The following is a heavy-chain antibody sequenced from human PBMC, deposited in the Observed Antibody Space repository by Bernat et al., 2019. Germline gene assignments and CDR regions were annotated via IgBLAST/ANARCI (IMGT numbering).Heavy chain of an antibody. V-gene: IGHV3-48*03. CDR1: GFTFSSYE. Sequence: VQLVESGGGVVQPGRSLRLSCAASGFTFSSYEMNWVRQAPGKGLEWVSYISSSGSTIYYADSVKGRFTISRDNAKNSLYLQMNSLRAEDTAVYYCARASPFIWGSYRGPGRFDYWGQGTLVTVSS. CDR3: ARASPFIWGSYRGPGRFDY. J-gene: IGHJ4*02. D-gene: IGHD3-16*02. CDR2: ISSSGSTI.